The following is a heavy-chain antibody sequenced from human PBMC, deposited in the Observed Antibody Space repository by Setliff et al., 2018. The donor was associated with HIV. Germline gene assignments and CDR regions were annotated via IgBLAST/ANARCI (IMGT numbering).Heavy chain of an antibody. CDR2: LYYDGNT. D-gene: IGHD6-19*01. V-gene: IGHV4-38-2*02. Sequence: SETLSLTCTVSAYSSRNGYYWGWIRQSPGKGLEWLGTLYYDGNTYYNPSLKSRVTMSVDTSKNQFSLNLNSVTAADTAVYYCARETIRSGHPIEAGFDFWGQGALVTVSS. J-gene: IGHJ4*02. CDR1: AYSSRNGYY. CDR3: ARETIRSGHPIEAGFDF.